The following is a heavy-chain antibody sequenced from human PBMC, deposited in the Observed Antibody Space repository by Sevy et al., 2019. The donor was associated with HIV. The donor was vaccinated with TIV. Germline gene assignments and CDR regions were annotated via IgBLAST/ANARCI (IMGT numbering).Heavy chain of an antibody. Sequence: ASVKVSCKSSGDSFSGYTIIWVRQAPGQGLEWMGGIIPISGPAGPTNSAKNFQDRATITADISTHTAYMELSSLRSEDTALYFCARASSCGGDCYYLQYWGQGTLVTVSS. CDR3: ARASSCGGDCYYLQY. J-gene: IGHJ1*01. CDR2: IIPISGPAGPT. CDR1: GDSFSGYT. D-gene: IGHD2-21*02. V-gene: IGHV1-69*06.